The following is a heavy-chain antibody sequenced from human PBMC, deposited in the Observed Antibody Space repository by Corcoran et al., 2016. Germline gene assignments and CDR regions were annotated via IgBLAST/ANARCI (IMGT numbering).Heavy chain of an antibody. CDR1: GFTFSSYG. J-gene: IGHJ6*02. V-gene: IGHV3-30*18. CDR3: AKSCRGYSFVDGMDV. D-gene: IGHD5-18*01. Sequence: QVQLVESGGGVVQPGRSLRLSCAASGFTFSSYGMHWVRQAPGKGLEWVAVISYDGSNKYYADSVKGRFTISRDNSKNTLYLQMNSLRADDTAVYYCAKSCRGYSFVDGMDVWGQGTTVTVSS. CDR2: ISYDGSNK.